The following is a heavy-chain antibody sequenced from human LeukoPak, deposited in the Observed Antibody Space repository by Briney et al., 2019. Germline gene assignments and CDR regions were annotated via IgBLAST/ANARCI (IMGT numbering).Heavy chain of an antibody. D-gene: IGHD5-24*01. CDR1: GFTFSSYA. V-gene: IGHV3-64*01. Sequence: TGGSLRLSCAASGFTFSSYAMHWVRQAPGKGLEYVSAISSNGGSTYYANSVKGRFTISRDNSKNTLYLQMGSLRAEDMAVYYCARGQPLVARWLQFPHYYYGMDVWGQGTTVTVSS. CDR3: ARGQPLVARWLQFPHYYYGMDV. J-gene: IGHJ6*02. CDR2: ISSNGGST.